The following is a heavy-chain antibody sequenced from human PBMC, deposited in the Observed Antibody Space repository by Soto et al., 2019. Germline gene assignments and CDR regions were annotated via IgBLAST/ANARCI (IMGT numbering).Heavy chain of an antibody. V-gene: IGHV1-69*13. CDR3: AIEYSSSPPYYPIGY. D-gene: IGHD6-6*01. CDR1: GGTFSSYS. J-gene: IGHJ4*02. CDR2: IIPIFGTA. Sequence: ASVKVSCKASGGTFSSYSISWVRKAPGQGLEWMGGIIPIFGTANYAQKFQGRVTITADESTSTAYMELSSLRSEDTAVYYCAIEYSSSPPYYPIGYWGQGTLVTVSS.